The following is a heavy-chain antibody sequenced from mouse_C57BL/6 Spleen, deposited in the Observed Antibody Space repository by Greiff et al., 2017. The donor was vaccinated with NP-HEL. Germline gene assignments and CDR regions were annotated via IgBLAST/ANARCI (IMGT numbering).Heavy chain of an antibody. CDR1: GYTFTGYW. J-gene: IGHJ2*01. Sequence: VQLQQSGAELMKPGASVKLSCKATGYTFTGYWIEWVKQRPGHGLEWIGEILPGSGSTNYNEKFKGKATFTADTSSNTAYMQLSSLTTEDSAIYYGSRKDGTMITTSFDYWGQGTTLTVSS. D-gene: IGHD2-4*01. V-gene: IGHV1-9*01. CDR3: SRKDGTMITTSFDY. CDR2: ILPGSGST.